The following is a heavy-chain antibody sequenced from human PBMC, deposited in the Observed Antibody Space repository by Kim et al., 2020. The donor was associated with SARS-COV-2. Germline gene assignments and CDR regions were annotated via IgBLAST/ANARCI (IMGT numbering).Heavy chain of an antibody. J-gene: IGHJ4*02. CDR2: IYYTGST. Sequence: SETLSLTCTVSGGSISGYYWSCIRQPPGKGLDWIGYIYYTGSTDYNPSLKSRVTISVDMSKNQFSLKLSSVTAADTAVYYCAGNVPRYIYGCFDYWGQGILVTVSS. V-gene: IGHV4-59*01. CDR1: GGSISGYY. CDR3: AGNVPRYIYGCFDY. D-gene: IGHD5-18*01.